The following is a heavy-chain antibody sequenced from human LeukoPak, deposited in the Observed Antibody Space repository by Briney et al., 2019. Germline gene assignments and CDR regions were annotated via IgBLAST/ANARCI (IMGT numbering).Heavy chain of an antibody. V-gene: IGHV3-7*01. D-gene: IGHD2-15*01. J-gene: IGHJ4*02. CDR1: GFSSGSYW. CDR2: IKQDGSQK. CDR3: ARASLSSLLTFDY. Sequence: GGSLRLSCAASGFSSGSYWMNWVRQAPGKGLEWVAIIKQDGSQKFYLDSVRGRFTISTDTANNSLYLLMNSLSAEDTAVYYCARASLSSLLTFDYWGQGTLVTVSS.